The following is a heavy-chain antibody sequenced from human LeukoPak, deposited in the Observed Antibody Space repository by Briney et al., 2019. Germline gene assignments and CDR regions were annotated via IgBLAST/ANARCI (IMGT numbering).Heavy chain of an antibody. V-gene: IGHV3-15*01. J-gene: IGHJ3*02. D-gene: IGHD3-10*01. CDR3: TTEPKSPQLLRFGELDLVDI. CDR1: GFTFSNAR. CDR2: IKSKTDGGTT. Sequence: GGSLRDSCAASGFTFSNARMSWVRQAPGKGLEWVGRIKSKTDGGTTDYAAPVKGRFTISRDDSKNTLYLQMTSLQTEDTAVYYCTTEPKSPQLLRFGELDLVDIWGQGAMVSVSS.